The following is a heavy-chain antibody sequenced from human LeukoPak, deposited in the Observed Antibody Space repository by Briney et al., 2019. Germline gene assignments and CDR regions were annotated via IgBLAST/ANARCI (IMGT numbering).Heavy chain of an antibody. CDR2: IDISGTTI. CDR3: ARRKHSSGWSPNEYYFDY. CDR1: GFTFSDYY. V-gene: IGHV3-11*01. J-gene: IGHJ4*02. D-gene: IGHD6-13*01. Sequence: TGGSLRLSCAASGFTFSDYYMSWIRQAPGKGLEWVSYIDISGTTIYYTHSVKGRFTISRDNAKNSLYLQMNSLRAEDAAFYYCARRKHSSGWSPNEYYFDYWGQGTLVTVSS.